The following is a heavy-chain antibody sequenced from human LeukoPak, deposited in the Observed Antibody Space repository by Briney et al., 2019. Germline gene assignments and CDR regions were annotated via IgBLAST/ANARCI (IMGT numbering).Heavy chain of an antibody. CDR1: GGTFSSYT. CDR2: IIPIFGTA. CDR3: ARQGYCTNGVCYSWFDP. D-gene: IGHD2-8*01. V-gene: IGHV1-69*13. Sequence: SVKVSCKASGGTFSSYTISWVRQAPGQGLEWMGGIIPIFGTASYARKFQGRVTITADESTSTAYMELSSLRSEDTAVYYCARQGYCTNGVCYSWFDPWGQGTLVTVSS. J-gene: IGHJ5*02.